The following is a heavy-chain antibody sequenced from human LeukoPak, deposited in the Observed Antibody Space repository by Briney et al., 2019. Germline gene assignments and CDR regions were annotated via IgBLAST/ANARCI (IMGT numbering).Heavy chain of an antibody. D-gene: IGHD2-2*01. CDR2: ISAYNGNT. Sequence: GASVKVSCKASGYTFTSYGISWVRQAPGQGLEWMGWISAYNGNTNYAQKLQGRVTTTTDTSTSTAYMELRSLRSDDTAMYYCARGYDIVVVPAAQPTRHYYYYYGMDVWGQGTTVTVSS. CDR1: GYTFTSYG. CDR3: ARGYDIVVVPAAQPTRHYYYYYGMDV. J-gene: IGHJ6*02. V-gene: IGHV1-18*01.